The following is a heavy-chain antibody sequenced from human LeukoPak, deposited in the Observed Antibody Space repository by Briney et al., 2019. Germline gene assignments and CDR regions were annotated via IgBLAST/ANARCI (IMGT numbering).Heavy chain of an antibody. J-gene: IGHJ6*03. CDR3: TTDRRESYYYYYYMDV. D-gene: IGHD3-10*01. CDR2: IKSKTDGGTT. V-gene: IGHV3-15*01. Sequence: GGSLRLSCAASGFTFSNAWMSWVRQAPGPGLEWVGRIKSKTDGGTTDYAAPVKGRFTISRDDSKNTLYLQMNSLKTEDTAVYYCTTDRRESYYYYYYMDVWGKGTTVTVSS. CDR1: GFTFSNAW.